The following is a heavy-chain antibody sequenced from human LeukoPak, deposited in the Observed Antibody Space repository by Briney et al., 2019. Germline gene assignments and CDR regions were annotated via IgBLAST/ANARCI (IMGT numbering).Heavy chain of an antibody. CDR1: GFTFSSYG. Sequence: GGSLRLPCAASGFTFSSYGMTWVRQAPGKGLEWVSGISGSGGSTKHADSVKGRFTISRDNSKNTLYLQMNSLRAEDTAVYYCAKIGRYYDFWTGFYEEEVDYMDVWGKGTTVTVSS. V-gene: IGHV3-23*01. D-gene: IGHD3-3*01. CDR2: ISGSGGST. CDR3: AKIGRYYDFWTGFYEEEVDYMDV. J-gene: IGHJ6*03.